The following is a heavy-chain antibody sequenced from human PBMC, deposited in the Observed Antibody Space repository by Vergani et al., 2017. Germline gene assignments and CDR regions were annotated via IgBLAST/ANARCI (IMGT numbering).Heavy chain of an antibody. CDR2: ISWNSGSI. CDR3: ARMDYGDYFAPS. D-gene: IGHD4-17*01. Sequence: VQLVESGGGVVQPGRSLRLSCAASGFTFDDYAMHWVRQAPGKGLEWVSGISWNSGSIGYADSVKGRFTISRDNAKNSLYLQMNSLRAEDTAVYYCARMDYGDYFAPSWGQGTLVTVSS. V-gene: IGHV3-9*01. J-gene: IGHJ4*02. CDR1: GFTFDDYA.